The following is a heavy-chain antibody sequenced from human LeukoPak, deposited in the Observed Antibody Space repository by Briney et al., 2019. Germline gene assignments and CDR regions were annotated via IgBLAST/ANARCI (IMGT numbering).Heavy chain of an antibody. J-gene: IGHJ6*04. CDR3: ARLDGSGYDKDYYCGMDV. CDR1: GYSFTSYW. Sequence: GESLKISCKGSGYSFTSYWIAWVRQMPGKGLQWMGIVYPGDSDTRYSPSFQGQVTISADKSISTAYLQWSSLKASDTAMYYCARLDGSGYDKDYYCGMDVWGKGTTVTVSS. D-gene: IGHD5-12*01. CDR2: VYPGDSDT. V-gene: IGHV5-51*01.